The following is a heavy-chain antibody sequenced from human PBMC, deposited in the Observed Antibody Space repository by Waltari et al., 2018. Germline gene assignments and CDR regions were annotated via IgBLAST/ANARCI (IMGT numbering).Heavy chain of an antibody. D-gene: IGHD7-27*01. Sequence: EVQLVESGGGLVKPGGSLRLSCAAAGSPSSSYSMNWVRQAPGKGLEWISSISSTGTYTHYADSVKGRFTISRDNAKNSLYLQMNSLRAEDTGVYWCATGGWGFYLDNWGQGTLVTFSS. J-gene: IGHJ4*02. CDR2: ISSTGTYT. CDR3: ATGGWGFYLDN. CDR1: GSPSSSYS. V-gene: IGHV3-21*01.